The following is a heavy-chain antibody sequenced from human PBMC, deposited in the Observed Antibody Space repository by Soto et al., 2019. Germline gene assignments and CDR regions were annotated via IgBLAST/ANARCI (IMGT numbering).Heavy chain of an antibody. Sequence: QVQLVESGGGVVQPGRSLRLSCAASGFTFSSYGMHWVRQAPGKGLEWVAVISYDGSNEYYADSVKGRFTISRDNSKNTLYLQMNSLRAEDTAVYYCAKDRTPRVYYYAMDVWGQGTTVTVSS. CDR1: GFTFSSYG. D-gene: IGHD2-2*01. J-gene: IGHJ6*02. V-gene: IGHV3-30*18. CDR2: ISYDGSNE. CDR3: AKDRTPRVYYYAMDV.